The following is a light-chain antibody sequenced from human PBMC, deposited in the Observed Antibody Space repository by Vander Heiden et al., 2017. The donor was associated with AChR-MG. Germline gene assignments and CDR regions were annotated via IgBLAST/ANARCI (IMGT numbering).Light chain of an antibody. CDR2: DAS. CDR3: QHRSDLWT. Sequence: EIVLTQSPATLSLSPGERATLSCRASQSVGTFLAWYQQKPGQSPRLLIYDASYWATGIPARFSGSGSGTDFTLTINSLEPEDFAVYYCQHRSDLWTFGQGTKVEI. CDR1: QSVGTF. J-gene: IGKJ1*01. V-gene: IGKV3-11*01.